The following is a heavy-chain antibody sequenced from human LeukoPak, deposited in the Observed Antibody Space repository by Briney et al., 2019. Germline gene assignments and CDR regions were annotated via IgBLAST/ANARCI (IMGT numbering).Heavy chain of an antibody. D-gene: IGHD4-17*01. CDR1: GFTFSSYA. J-gene: IGHJ4*02. V-gene: IGHV3-30-3*01. CDR3: AREHDYGDFPLAPFDY. Sequence: GGSLRLSCAASGFTFSSYAMHWVRQAPGKGLEWVAVMSYDGSNKYYADSVKGRFTISRDNSKNTLYLQMNSLRAEDTAVYYCAREHDYGDFPLAPFDYWGQGTLVTVSS. CDR2: MSYDGSNK.